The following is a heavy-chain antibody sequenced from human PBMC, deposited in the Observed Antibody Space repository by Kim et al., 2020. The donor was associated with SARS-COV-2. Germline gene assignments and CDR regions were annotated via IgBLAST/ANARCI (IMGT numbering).Heavy chain of an antibody. CDR3: AKDIGKGMDV. CDR2: ISWHSGSI. Sequence: GGSLRLSCAASGFTFDDYAMHWVRQAPGKGLEWVSGISWHSGSIGYAVSVKGRFTISRDNAKNSLYLQMNSLRAEDTALYYCAKDIGKGMDVWGQGTTVTVSS. J-gene: IGHJ6*02. V-gene: IGHV3-9*01. CDR1: GFTFDDYA.